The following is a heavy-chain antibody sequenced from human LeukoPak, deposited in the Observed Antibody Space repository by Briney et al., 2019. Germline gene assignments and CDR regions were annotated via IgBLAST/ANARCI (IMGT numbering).Heavy chain of an antibody. D-gene: IGHD3-22*01. CDR2: INHSGRT. CDR1: GGSFSGYY. V-gene: IGHV4-34*01. J-gene: IGHJ4*02. CDR3: ARKKTYYYDSSGYEFDY. Sequence: SETLSLTCAVYGGSFSGYYWSWIRQPPGKGLEWIGEINHSGRTNYNPSLKSRVTISVDTSKNQFSLKLSSVTAADTAVYYCARKKTYYYDSSGYEFDYWGQGTLVTVSS.